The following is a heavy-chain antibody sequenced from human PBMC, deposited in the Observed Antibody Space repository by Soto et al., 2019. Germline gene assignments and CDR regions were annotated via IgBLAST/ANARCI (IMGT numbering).Heavy chain of an antibody. CDR3: ARVGEWELLLRAAFDI. V-gene: IGHV3-30-3*01. J-gene: IGHJ3*02. D-gene: IGHD1-26*01. CDR2: ISYDGSNK. CDR1: GFTFSSYA. Sequence: GGSLRLSCAASGFTFSSYAMHWVRQAPGKGLEWVAVISYDGSNKYYADSVKGRFTISRDNSKNTLYLQMNSLRAEDTAVYYCARVGEWELLLRAAFDIWGQGTMVTVSS.